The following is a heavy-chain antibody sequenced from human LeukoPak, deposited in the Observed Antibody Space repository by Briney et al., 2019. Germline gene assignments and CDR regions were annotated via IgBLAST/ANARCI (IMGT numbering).Heavy chain of an antibody. CDR2: INHSGST. D-gene: IGHD4-23*01. V-gene: IGHV4-34*01. J-gene: IGHJ4*02. CDR1: GESFSGYY. CDR3: ARRGTVVTSEEYYFDY. Sequence: SETLSLTCAVYGESFSGYYWSWIRQPPGKGLEWIGEINHSGSTNYNPSLKSRVTISVDTSKNQFSLKLSSVTAADTAVYYCARRGTVVTSEEYYFDYWGQGTLVTVSS.